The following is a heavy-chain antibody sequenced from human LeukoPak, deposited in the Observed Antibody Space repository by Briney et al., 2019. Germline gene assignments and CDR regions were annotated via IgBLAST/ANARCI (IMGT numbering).Heavy chain of an antibody. D-gene: IGHD3-3*01. CDR3: ARVRSGSHFDY. Sequence: GGSLRLSCAASGFTFSSTWMHWFRQAPGKGLEWVSYISSSGSTIYYADSVKGRFTISRDNAKNSLYLQMNSLRAEDTAVYYCARVRSGSHFDYWGQGTLVTVSS. V-gene: IGHV3-48*04. J-gene: IGHJ4*02. CDR2: ISSSGSTI. CDR1: GFTFSSTW.